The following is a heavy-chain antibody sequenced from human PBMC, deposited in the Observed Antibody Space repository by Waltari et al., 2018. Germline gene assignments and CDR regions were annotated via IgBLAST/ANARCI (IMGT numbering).Heavy chain of an antibody. V-gene: IGHV4-4*09. CDR2: IYTRGST. D-gene: IGHD1-20*01. Sequence: QVQLQESGPGLVKPSETLSLTCTDSGGSISSYYWSWIGQPPGKGLEWIGYIYTRGSTNYNPSLKRRVTISVDTSKNQFSRKLSSVTAADTAVYYFARTPYITGNWFDPWGQGTLVTVSS. CDR3: ARTPYITGNWFDP. CDR1: GGSISSYY. J-gene: IGHJ5*02.